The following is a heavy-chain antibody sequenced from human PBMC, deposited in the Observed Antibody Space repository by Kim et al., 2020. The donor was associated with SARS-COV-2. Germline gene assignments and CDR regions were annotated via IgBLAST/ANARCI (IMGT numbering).Heavy chain of an antibody. V-gene: IGHV1-69*06. CDR2: INPIFGTA. CDR1: GCTFSSYA. J-gene: IGHJ5*01. CDR3: ARDSVDGWEYQLLRLSNTGTWVDT. Sequence: SVKVSCKASGCTFSSYAISWVRQAPGQGLEWMGGINPIFGTANYAQKFQGRVTITADKSTSTAYMELSSLRSEDTAVYYCARDSVDGWEYQLLRLSNTGTWVDTCGHGTLVTLSS. D-gene: IGHD2-2*01.